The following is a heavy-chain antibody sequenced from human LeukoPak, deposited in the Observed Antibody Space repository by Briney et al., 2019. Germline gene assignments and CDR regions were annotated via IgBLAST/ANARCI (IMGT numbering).Heavy chain of an antibody. CDR1: GFTFSDYY. J-gene: IGHJ5*02. V-gene: IGHV3-11*04. CDR3: ARDSVPRKTVTTFLGVDP. D-gene: IGHD4-17*01. Sequence: NTGGSLRLSCAASGFTFSDYYMSWIRQAPGKGLEWVSYISSSGSTIYYADSVKGRFTISRDNAKNSLYLQMNSLRAEDTAVYYCARDSVPRKTVTTFLGVDPWGQGTLVTVSS. CDR2: ISSSGSTI.